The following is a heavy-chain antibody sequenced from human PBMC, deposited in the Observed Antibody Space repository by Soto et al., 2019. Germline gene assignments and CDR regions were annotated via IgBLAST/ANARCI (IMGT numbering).Heavy chain of an antibody. J-gene: IGHJ5*02. V-gene: IGHV2-5*02. CDR1: GFSLSTSGVG. D-gene: IGHD2-15*01. Sequence: QITLKESGPTLVKPTQTLTLTCTFSGFSLSTSGVGVGWIRQPPGKALEWLALIYWDDDKRYSPSLKSRLTITKDTSKIQVVLTMTNMDPVDTATYCCAHSWYCSGGSCYYSNRFDPWGQGTLVTVSS. CDR2: IYWDDDK. CDR3: AHSWYCSGGSCYYSNRFDP.